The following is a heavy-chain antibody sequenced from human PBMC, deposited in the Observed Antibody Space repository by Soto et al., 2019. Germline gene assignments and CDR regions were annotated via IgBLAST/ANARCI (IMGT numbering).Heavy chain of an antibody. CDR2: IIPIFGTA. V-gene: IGHV1-69*13. J-gene: IGHJ5*02. D-gene: IGHD5-18*01. CDR3: ARERGGVYSYGPEGRWNHDP. CDR1: GGTFSSYA. Sequence: SVKVSCKASGGTFSSYAISWVRQAPGQGLEWMGGIIPIFGTANYAQKFQGRVTITADESTSTAYMELSSLRSEDTAVYYCARERGGVYSYGPEGRWNHDPWGQGTLVTVSS.